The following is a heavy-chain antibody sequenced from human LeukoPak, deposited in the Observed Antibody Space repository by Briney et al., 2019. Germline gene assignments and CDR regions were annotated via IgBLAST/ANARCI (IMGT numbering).Heavy chain of an antibody. CDR2: IFNSGST. CDR1: GGSISSSSYY. CDR3: ARVVIPQIAVPGQFDF. Sequence: SETLSLTCTVSGGSISSSSYYWGWIRQPPGTGLEWIVSIFNSGSTYYNPSLKSRVTISADTSKNQFSLRLSSVTAADTAVYYCARVVIPQIAVPGQFDFWGQGTLVTVSS. D-gene: IGHD6-19*01. J-gene: IGHJ4*02. V-gene: IGHV4-39*07.